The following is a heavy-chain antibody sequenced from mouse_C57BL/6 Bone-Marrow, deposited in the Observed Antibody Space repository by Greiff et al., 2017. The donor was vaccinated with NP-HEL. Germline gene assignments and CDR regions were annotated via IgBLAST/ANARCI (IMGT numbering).Heavy chain of an antibody. D-gene: IGHD2-4*01. CDR2: INPSTGGT. CDR3: AKGYYDPYAMDY. CDR1: GYSFTGYY. V-gene: IGHV1-42*01. Sequence: EVQLQQSGPELVKPGASVMISCKASGYSFTGYYMNWVKQSPEKSLEWIGEINPSTGGTTYNQKFKAKATLTVDKSSSTAYMQLKSLTSEDSAVYYCAKGYYDPYAMDYWGQGTSVTVSS. J-gene: IGHJ4*01.